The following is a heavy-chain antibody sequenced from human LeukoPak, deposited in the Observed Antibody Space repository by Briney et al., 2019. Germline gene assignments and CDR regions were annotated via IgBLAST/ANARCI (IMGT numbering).Heavy chain of an antibody. Sequence: GGSLRLSCAASGFAFSSFGMHWARQAPGKGLDWVAVITYDGSKKYYADSVKGRFTISRDNSKNTLYLQMDILRTEDTAVYYCARDVSGWYRGSAVRGYWGQGTLVTVSS. J-gene: IGHJ4*02. V-gene: IGHV3-30-3*01. D-gene: IGHD6-19*01. CDR3: ARDVSGWYRGSAVRGY. CDR2: ITYDGSKK. CDR1: GFAFSSFG.